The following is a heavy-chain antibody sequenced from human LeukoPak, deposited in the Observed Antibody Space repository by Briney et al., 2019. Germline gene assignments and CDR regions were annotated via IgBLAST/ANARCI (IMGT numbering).Heavy chain of an antibody. CDR3: ARHALKRQWEMLNPTFDY. CDR2: IYTSESP. V-gene: IGHV4-4*07. J-gene: IGHJ4*02. D-gene: IGHD1-26*01. CDR1: GGSISSYY. Sequence: PSETLSLTCTVSGGSISSYYWSWIRQPAGKGLEWIGRIYTSESPTYNPSLKSRVTMSVDTSKNQFSLKLSSVTAADTAVYYCARHALKRQWEMLNPTFDYWGQGTLVTVSS.